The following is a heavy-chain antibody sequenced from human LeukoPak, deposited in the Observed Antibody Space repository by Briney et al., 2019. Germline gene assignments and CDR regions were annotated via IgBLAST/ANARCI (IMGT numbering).Heavy chain of an antibody. CDR2: FHTSGST. CDR1: GVSIRRYY. D-gene: IGHD4-17*01. J-gene: IGHJ6*03. Sequence: PSETLSLTCTVSGVSIRRYYWSWIRQPAGKGLEWIGRFHTSGSTNYNPSLKSRVTISVDTSKNQFSLKLSSVTAADTAVYYCASSSVTTTKGPFYYMDVWGKGTTVTISS. V-gene: IGHV4-4*07. CDR3: ASSSVTTTKGPFYYMDV.